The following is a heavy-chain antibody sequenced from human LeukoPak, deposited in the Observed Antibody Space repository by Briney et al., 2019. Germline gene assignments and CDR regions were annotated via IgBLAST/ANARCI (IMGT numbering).Heavy chain of an antibody. D-gene: IGHD3-10*01. V-gene: IGHV3-66*02. CDR2: IYSGGST. J-gene: IGHJ4*02. CDR1: GFTVSSNY. Sequence: PGGSLRLSCAASGFTVSSNYMSWVRQAPGKGLEWVSVIYSGGSTYYADSVKGRFTISRDNSKNTLYLQMNSLRAEDTAVYYCARIPGSGSYYFDYWGQGTLVTVSS. CDR3: ARIPGSGSYYFDY.